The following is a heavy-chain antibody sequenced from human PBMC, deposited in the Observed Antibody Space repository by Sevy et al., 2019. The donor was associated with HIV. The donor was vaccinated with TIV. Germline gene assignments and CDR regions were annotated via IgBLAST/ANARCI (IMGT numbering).Heavy chain of an antibody. Sequence: GESLKISCAASGFTFGNYWMHWVRQAPGKGLVWISRINNDGSNTNYADSVKGRFTTSRDNAKNTLYLQMNSLRAEDTAVYYCAREHIAVAGIGYYFDNWGQGTLVTVSS. J-gene: IGHJ4*02. CDR1: GFTFGNYW. CDR3: AREHIAVAGIGYYFDN. D-gene: IGHD6-19*01. V-gene: IGHV3-74*01. CDR2: INNDGSNT.